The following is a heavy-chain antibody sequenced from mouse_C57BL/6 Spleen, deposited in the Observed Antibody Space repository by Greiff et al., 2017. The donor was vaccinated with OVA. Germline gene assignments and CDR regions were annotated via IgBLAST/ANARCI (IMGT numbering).Heavy chain of an antibody. J-gene: IGHJ1*03. Sequence: QVQLKQPGAELVRPGTSVKLSCKASGYTFTSYWMHWVKQRPGQGLEWIGVIDPSDSYTNYKQKFKGKATLTVDTSSSTAYMQLSSLTSEDSAVYYCARRTTVVEGYFDVWGTGTTVTVSS. CDR2: IDPSDSYT. CDR1: GYTFTSYW. D-gene: IGHD1-1*01. CDR3: ARRTTVVEGYFDV. V-gene: IGHV1-59*01.